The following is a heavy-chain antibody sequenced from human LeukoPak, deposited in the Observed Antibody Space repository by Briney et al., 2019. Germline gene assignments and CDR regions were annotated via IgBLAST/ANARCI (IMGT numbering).Heavy chain of an antibody. D-gene: IGHD6-13*01. CDR3: ARGGAAAGTVDY. J-gene: IGHJ4*02. CDR2: IYYIGST. Sequence: SETLSLTCTVSGGSISSYYWSWIRQPPGKGLEWIGYIYYIGSTNYNPSLKSRVTISVDTSKNQFSLKLSSVTAADTAVYYCARGGAAAGTVDYWGQGTLVTVSS. V-gene: IGHV4-59*01. CDR1: GGSISSYY.